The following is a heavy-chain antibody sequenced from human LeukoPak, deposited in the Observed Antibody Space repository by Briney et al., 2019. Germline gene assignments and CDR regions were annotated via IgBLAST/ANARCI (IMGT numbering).Heavy chain of an antibody. J-gene: IGHJ5*02. CDR2: INPSGGST. V-gene: IGHV1-46*01. Sequence: PGRSLRLSCEASGFSISTYTMHWVRQAPGQGLEWMGIINPSGGSTNYAQKFQGRVTMTRDMSTNTVYMQLSSLRSEDTAVYYCAREAVTISALVRTQTTKRPHRFDPWGQGTLVTVSS. D-gene: IGHD3-3*01. CDR3: AREAVTISALVRTQTTKRPHRFDP. CDR1: GFSISTYT.